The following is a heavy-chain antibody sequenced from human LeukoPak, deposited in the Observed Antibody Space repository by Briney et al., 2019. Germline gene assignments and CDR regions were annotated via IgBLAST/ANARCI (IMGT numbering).Heavy chain of an antibody. J-gene: IGHJ4*02. D-gene: IGHD3-22*01. CDR1: GGTFSTYA. V-gene: IGHV1-69*13. Sequence: ASVKVSCKASGGTFSTYAISWVRQAPGQGLEWMGGIIPMFGTANYAQKFQGRVTITADESTSTAYMELSSLRSEDTAVYYCASIGSSAYIPFDYWGQGTLVTVSS. CDR2: IIPMFGTA. CDR3: ASIGSSAYIPFDY.